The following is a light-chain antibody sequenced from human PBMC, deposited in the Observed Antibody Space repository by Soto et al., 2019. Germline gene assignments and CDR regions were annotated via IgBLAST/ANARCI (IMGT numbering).Light chain of an antibody. CDR1: QTVSSGY. V-gene: IGKV3D-20*01. J-gene: IGKJ2*01. CDR3: QQYSSSPYT. CDR2: DAS. Sequence: IVLTQSPVTLSLSPGERATLSCGASQTVSSGYLAWYQQRPGLAPRLPIYDASSRATGIPDRFSGSGSGTDFSLTISRLEPEDFAVYYCQQYSSSPYTFGQGTKV.